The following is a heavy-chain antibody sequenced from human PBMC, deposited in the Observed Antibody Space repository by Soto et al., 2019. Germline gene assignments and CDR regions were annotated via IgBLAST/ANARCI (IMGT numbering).Heavy chain of an antibody. V-gene: IGHV5-51*01. D-gene: IGHD4-17*01. CDR3: ARRHYEGQGFDY. CDR2: IYPGDFTI. CDR1: VYSFTNFW. Sequence: PGESLKISCMGSVYSFTNFWIGWVRQMPGKGLEWMGIIYPGDFTIKYSPSFQGQVTISADRSINTAYLQWSSLKPSDTAIYYCARRHYEGQGFDYWGQGTVVTVSS. J-gene: IGHJ4*02.